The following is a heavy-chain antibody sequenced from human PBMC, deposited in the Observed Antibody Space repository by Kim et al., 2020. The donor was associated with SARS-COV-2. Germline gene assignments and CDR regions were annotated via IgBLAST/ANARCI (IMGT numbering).Heavy chain of an antibody. D-gene: IGHD3-22*01. J-gene: IGHJ1*01. CDR2: NP. Sequence: NPTYAQGFIGRFVFSLDTSVSTAYLQISSLKAEDTAVYYCARDSSGSFQHWGQGTLVTVSS. CDR3: ARDSSGSFQH. V-gene: IGHV7-4-1*02.